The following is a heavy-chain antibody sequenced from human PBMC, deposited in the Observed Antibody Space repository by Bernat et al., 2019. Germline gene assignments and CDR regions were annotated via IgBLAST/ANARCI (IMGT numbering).Heavy chain of an antibody. CDR2: ISGSGGST. Sequence: EVQLLESGGGLVQPGGSLRLSCAASGFTFSSYAMSWVRQAPGKGLEWVSAISGSGGSTYYADSVKGRFTISRDNSKNTLYLQMNSLRAEDTAVYYCAKVRSITMVRANYDFDYWGQGTLVTVSA. V-gene: IGHV3-23*01. CDR3: AKVRSITMVRANYDFDY. J-gene: IGHJ4*02. D-gene: IGHD3-10*01. CDR1: GFTFSSYA.